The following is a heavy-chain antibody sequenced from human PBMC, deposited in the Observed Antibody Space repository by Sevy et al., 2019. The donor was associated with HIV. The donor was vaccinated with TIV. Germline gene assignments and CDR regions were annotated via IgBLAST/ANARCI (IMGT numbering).Heavy chain of an antibody. V-gene: IGHV3-7*03. CDR1: GFTFSSYW. Sequence: GGSLRLSCAASGFTFSSYWMSWVRQAPGKGLEWVVNIKQDGGEKYYVDPVKGRFTISRDNAKNSPYLQMNSLRAEDTAGYYSARAGRETTLYYYYYYYMDVWGKGTTVTVSS. D-gene: IGHD4-17*01. J-gene: IGHJ6*03. CDR2: IKQDGGEK. CDR3: ARAGRETTLYYYYYYYMDV.